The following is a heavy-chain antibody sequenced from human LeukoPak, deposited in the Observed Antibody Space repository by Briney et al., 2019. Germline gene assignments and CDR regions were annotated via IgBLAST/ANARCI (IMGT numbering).Heavy chain of an antibody. CDR3: ARDPGSEVGENWFDP. Sequence: ASVKVSCKASGYTFTSYYMHWVRQAPGQGLEWMGIINPSGGSTSYAQKFQGRVTMTRDTSTSTVYMELSSLRSEDTAVYHCARDPGSEVGENWFDPWGQGTLVTVSS. V-gene: IGHV1-46*01. D-gene: IGHD3-10*01. CDR2: INPSGGST. CDR1: GYTFTSYY. J-gene: IGHJ5*02.